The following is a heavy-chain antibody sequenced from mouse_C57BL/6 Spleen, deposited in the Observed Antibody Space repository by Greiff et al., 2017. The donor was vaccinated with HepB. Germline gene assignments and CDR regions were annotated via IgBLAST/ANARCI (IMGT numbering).Heavy chain of an antibody. CDR2: IYPRDGST. D-gene: IGHD2-14*01. J-gene: IGHJ2*01. CDR3: ARSGVRRNFDY. V-gene: IGHV1-85*01. CDR1: GHTFTSYA. Sequence: QVQLQQSGPELVKPGASVKLSCKASGHTFTSYAINWVQQRPGQGLEWIGWIYPRDGSTKYNEKFKGKATLTVDTSSSTAYMQLSSLTSEDSAVYFCARSGVRRNFDYWGQGTTLTVSS.